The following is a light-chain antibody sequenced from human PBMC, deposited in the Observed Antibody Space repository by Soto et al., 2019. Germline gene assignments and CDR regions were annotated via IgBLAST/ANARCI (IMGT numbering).Light chain of an antibody. CDR1: SSDVGGYNL. V-gene: IGLV2-23*01. Sequence: QSALTQPASVSGTPGQSITISCTGTSSDVGGYNLVSWYQQPPDKAPQLMIFDGNLPPSGVSNRYAGSKFGNTALLTISVLHAEDEGDYYCCSYAGSSTLVFGTGTKVTVL. CDR2: DGN. J-gene: IGLJ1*01. CDR3: CSYAGSSTLV.